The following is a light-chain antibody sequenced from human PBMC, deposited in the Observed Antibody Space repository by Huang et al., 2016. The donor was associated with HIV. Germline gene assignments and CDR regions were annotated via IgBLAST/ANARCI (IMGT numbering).Light chain of an antibody. V-gene: IGKV1-27*01. CDR1: QDIRNY. J-gene: IGKJ2*01. CDR2: AAS. CDR3: QKYNSAPYT. Sequence: DIHMTQSPSSLSSSVGDRVTITCRACQDIRNYLAWYQQKPGTAPKLLISAASTLQSGVPSRFSGSGSGTDFTLTIGSLQPEDVATYYCQKYNSAPYTFGQGTKLEIK.